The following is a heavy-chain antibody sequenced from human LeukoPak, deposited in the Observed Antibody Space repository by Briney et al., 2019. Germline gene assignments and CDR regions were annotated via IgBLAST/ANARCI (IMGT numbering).Heavy chain of an antibody. V-gene: IGHV4-59*01. J-gene: IGHJ2*01. Sequence: PSETLSLTCSVSGGSIINYYWSWIRQPPGKGLEWIGYIYYSGSTKYNPSLMSRVTISVGTSKNQFSLRLTSVTAADTAVYYCARGSPLDWYFDLWGRGTLVSVSS. CDR1: GGSIINYY. CDR3: ARGSPLDWYFDL. CDR2: IYYSGST.